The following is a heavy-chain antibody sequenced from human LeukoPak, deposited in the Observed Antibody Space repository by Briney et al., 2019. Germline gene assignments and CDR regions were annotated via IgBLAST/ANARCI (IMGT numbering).Heavy chain of an antibody. CDR2: ISAYNSNT. CDR1: GYTFTSYG. V-gene: IGHV1-18*04. Sequence: ASVKVSCKASGYTFTSYGISWVRQAPGQGLEWMGWISAYNSNTNYAQKLQGRVTMATDTSTSTAYMELRSLRSDDTAVYYCAREGLRYFDWPDDAFDIWGQGTMVTVSS. D-gene: IGHD3-9*01. CDR3: AREGLRYFDWPDDAFDI. J-gene: IGHJ3*02.